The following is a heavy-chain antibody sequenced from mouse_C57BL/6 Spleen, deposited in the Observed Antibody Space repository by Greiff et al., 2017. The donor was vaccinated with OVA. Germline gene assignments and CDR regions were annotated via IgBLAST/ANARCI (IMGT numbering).Heavy chain of an antibody. Sequence: QVQLQQPGAELVMPGASVKLSCKASGYTFTSYWMHWVKQRPGQGLEWIGWIYPRDGSTKYNEKFKGKATLTVDTSSSTAYMELHSLTSEDSAVYFCEKNAMDYWGQGTSVTVSS. CDR2: IYPRDGST. J-gene: IGHJ4*01. V-gene: IGHV1-85*01. CDR3: EKNAMDY. CDR1: GYTFTSYW.